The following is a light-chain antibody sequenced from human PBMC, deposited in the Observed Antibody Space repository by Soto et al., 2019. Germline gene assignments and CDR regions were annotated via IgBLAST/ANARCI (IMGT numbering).Light chain of an antibody. CDR3: QQYNSYWT. CDR1: QSISSW. CDR2: KAS. Sequence: DIQMTQSPSTLSASVGDRVTITCRASQSISSWLAWYQQKPGKAPKLLIYKASSLESGVPSRFSGSGYETEFTLTISSLQPDDFATYYCQQYNSYWTFGQGTKVDI. V-gene: IGKV1-5*03. J-gene: IGKJ1*01.